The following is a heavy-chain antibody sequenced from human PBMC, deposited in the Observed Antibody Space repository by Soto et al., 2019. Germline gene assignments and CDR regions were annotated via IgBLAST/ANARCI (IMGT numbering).Heavy chain of an antibody. CDR3: ERSNYDSTGFAVDP. J-gene: IGHJ5*02. V-gene: IGHV4-34*01. D-gene: IGHD3-22*01. CDR2: INHSGST. CDR1: GGSFSGYY. Sequence: SETLSLTCAVYGGSFSGYYWSWIRQPPGKGLEWIGEINHSGSTNYNPSLKSRVTISVDTSKNQFSLKLSSVTAADTAVYYCERSNYDSTGFAVDPWGQGTLVTVGS.